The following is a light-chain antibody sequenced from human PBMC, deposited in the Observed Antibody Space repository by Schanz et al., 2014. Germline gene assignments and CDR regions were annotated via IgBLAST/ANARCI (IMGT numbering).Light chain of an antibody. V-gene: IGKV3-20*01. Sequence: EIVLTQSPATLSLSPGERATLSCRASQSVASNFLAWYQQRPGQAPRLLIYGTSIRATGIPDRFSGSGSGTDFTLTISRLEPEDFAVYYCHQYGISPFTFGPGTKVDIK. J-gene: IGKJ3*01. CDR1: QSVASNF. CDR3: HQYGISPFT. CDR2: GTS.